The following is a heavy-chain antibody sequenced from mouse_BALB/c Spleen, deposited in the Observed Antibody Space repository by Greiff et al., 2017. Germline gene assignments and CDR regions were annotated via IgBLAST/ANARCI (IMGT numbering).Heavy chain of an antibody. Sequence: EVKLMESGGGLVKPGGSLKLSCAASGFAFSSYDMSWVRQTPEKRLEWVAYISSGGGSTYYPDTVKGRFTISRDNAKNTLYLQMSSLKSEDTAMYYCARHVDSSGYVGAMDYWGQGTSVTVSS. V-gene: IGHV5-12-1*01. CDR1: GFAFSSYD. D-gene: IGHD3-2*01. CDR2: ISSGGGST. CDR3: ARHVDSSGYVGAMDY. J-gene: IGHJ4*01.